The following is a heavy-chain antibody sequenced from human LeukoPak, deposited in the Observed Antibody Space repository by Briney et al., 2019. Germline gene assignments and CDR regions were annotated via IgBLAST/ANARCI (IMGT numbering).Heavy chain of an antibody. Sequence: SETLSLTCTVSGGSISSSSYYWGWLRQPPGKGLEWIGSIYYSGSTYYNPSLKSRVTISVDTSKNQFSLKLSSVTAADTAVYYCARPSIAVAGPQFDYWGQGTLVTVSP. V-gene: IGHV4-39*01. J-gene: IGHJ4*02. CDR1: GGSISSSSYY. CDR2: IYYSGST. CDR3: ARPSIAVAGPQFDY. D-gene: IGHD6-19*01.